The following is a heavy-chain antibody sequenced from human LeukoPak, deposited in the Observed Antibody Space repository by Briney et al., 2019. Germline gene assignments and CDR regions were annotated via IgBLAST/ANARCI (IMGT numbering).Heavy chain of an antibody. V-gene: IGHV3-53*01. Sequence: GGSLRLSCVASGFTFSNYAMSWVRQAPGKGLEWVSVIYSGGSTYYADSVKGRFTISRDNSKNTPYLQMNSLRAEDTAVYYCARAGYYDSSGYLLTAFDIWGQGTMVTVSS. CDR1: GFTFSNYA. J-gene: IGHJ3*02. CDR2: IYSGGST. CDR3: ARAGYYDSSGYLLTAFDI. D-gene: IGHD3-22*01.